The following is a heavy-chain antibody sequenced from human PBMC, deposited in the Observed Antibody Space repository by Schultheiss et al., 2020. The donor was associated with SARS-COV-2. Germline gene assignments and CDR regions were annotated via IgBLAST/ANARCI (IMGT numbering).Heavy chain of an antibody. J-gene: IGHJ6*02. D-gene: IGHD6-6*01. CDR3: AKFSSSNYYYYGMDV. Sequence: GGSLRLSCAASGFSFSSYGMSWVRQAPGKGLEWLSAISGSGGSTYYADSVKGRFTISRDNSKNTLYLQMNSLRAEDTAVYYCAKFSSSNYYYYGMDVWGQGTTVTVSS. CDR1: GFSFSSYG. V-gene: IGHV3-23*01. CDR2: ISGSGGST.